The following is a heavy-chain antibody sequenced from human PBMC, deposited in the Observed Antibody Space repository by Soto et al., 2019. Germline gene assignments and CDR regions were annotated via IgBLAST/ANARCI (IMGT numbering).Heavy chain of an antibody. D-gene: IGHD2-2*01. Sequence: GEARKISCKGSGYSFARYWITWVRQKPVNGLEWMGRIDPSDCQTYYGPSFRGHFTISVTKSLTTVFLSWSSLRASDPAKYSCAKHIYASVTGPTFQSYLDSGGQGSPVTVSS. CDR2: IDPSDCQT. CDR3: AKHIYASVTGPTFQSYLDS. J-gene: IGHJ4*02. CDR1: GYSFARYW. V-gene: IGHV5-10-1*01.